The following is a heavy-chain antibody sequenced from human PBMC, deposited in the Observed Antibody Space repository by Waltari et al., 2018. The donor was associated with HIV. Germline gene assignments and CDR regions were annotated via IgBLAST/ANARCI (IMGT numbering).Heavy chain of an antibody. J-gene: IGHJ5*02. Sequence: QVQLQESGPGLVKPSQTLSLTRTVSGGSISRGGYYWSWIRHPPGNGLEWIGYIYYSGSTYYNPSLKSRVTISVDTSKNQFSLKLSSVTAADTAVYYCARAKNYYDSSGYYTNWFDPWGQGTLVTVSS. D-gene: IGHD3-22*01. CDR2: IYYSGST. CDR1: GGSISRGGYY. V-gene: IGHV4-31*03. CDR3: ARAKNYYDSSGYYTNWFDP.